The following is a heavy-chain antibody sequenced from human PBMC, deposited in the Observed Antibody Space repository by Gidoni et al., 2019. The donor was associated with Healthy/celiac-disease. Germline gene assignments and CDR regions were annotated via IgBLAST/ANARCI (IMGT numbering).Heavy chain of an antibody. V-gene: IGHV4-39*01. CDR2: IYYSGST. CDR1: GGSLSSSSYY. CDR3: AKRITIFGVVVWDY. D-gene: IGHD3-3*01. J-gene: IGHJ4*02. Sequence: QLQLQESGPGLVKPSETLSLTCTVSGGSLSSSSYYWGWIRQPPGKGLEWIGSIYYSGSTYYSPSLKSRVTISVDTSKNQFSLKLSSVTAADTAVYYCAKRITIFGVVVWDYWGQGTLVTVSS.